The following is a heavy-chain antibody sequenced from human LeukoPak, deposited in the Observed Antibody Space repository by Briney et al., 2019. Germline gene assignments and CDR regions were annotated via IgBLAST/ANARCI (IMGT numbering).Heavy chain of an antibody. CDR1: GYSISSGFY. J-gene: IGHJ4*02. CDR2: IFHSGST. Sequence: SETLSLTCSVSGYSISSGFYWGWIRQPPGKGLEWIGSIFHSGSTYYNPSLESRVTISVGTSKNLFSLKLSSVTAADTAVYYCARNADRSGSYYVIFDYWGQGTLVTVSS. V-gene: IGHV4-38-2*02. D-gene: IGHD1-26*01. CDR3: ARNADRSGSYYVIFDY.